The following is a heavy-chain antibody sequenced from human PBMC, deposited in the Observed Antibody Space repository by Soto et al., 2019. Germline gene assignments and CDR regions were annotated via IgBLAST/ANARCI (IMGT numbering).Heavy chain of an antibody. Sequence: ASVKVSCKASGYTFTSYGISWVRQAPGQGLEWMGWISAYNGNTNYAQKLQGRVTMTTDTSTSTAYMELRSLRSDDTAVYYCARGSNFYGSGSYYQFDYWGQGTLVTVSS. J-gene: IGHJ4*02. CDR2: ISAYNGNT. CDR3: ARGSNFYGSGSYYQFDY. CDR1: GYTFTSYG. D-gene: IGHD3-10*01. V-gene: IGHV1-18*01.